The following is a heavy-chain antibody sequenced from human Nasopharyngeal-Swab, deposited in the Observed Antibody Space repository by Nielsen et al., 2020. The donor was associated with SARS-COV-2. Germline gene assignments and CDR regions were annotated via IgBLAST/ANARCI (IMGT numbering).Heavy chain of an antibody. J-gene: IGHJ4*02. D-gene: IGHD3-16*02. Sequence: SETLSLTCTVSGGSISSSSYYWGWIRQPPGQGLEWIGSIYYSGSTYYNPSLKSRVTISVDTSKNQFSLKLSSVTAADTAVYYCARQADDYVWGSYRLPVGYWGQGTLVTVSS. CDR1: GGSISSSSYY. CDR2: IYYSGST. V-gene: IGHV4-39*01. CDR3: ARQADDYVWGSYRLPVGY.